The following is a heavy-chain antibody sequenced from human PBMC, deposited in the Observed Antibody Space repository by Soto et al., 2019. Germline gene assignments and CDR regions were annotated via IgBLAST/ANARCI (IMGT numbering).Heavy chain of an antibody. J-gene: IGHJ4*02. V-gene: IGHV1-18*01. CDR2: ISAYNGNT. D-gene: IGHD1-26*01. CDR3: SVGATLTTPFDY. Sequence: GASVKVSCKASGYTFTSYGISWVRQAPGQGLEWMGWISAYNGNTKYSQKFQGRVTITRDTSASTAYMELSSLRSEDTAVYYCSVGATLTTPFDYWGQGTLVTVSS. CDR1: GYTFTSYG.